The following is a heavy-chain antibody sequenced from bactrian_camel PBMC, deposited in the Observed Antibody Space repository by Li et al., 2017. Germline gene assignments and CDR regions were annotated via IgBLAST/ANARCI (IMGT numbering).Heavy chain of an antibody. CDR1: VVSYSNYS. CDR2: INSNGNT. V-gene: IGHV3S53*01. Sequence: LVESGGGSVQAGGSLRLSCVGSVVSYSNYSLAWFRQGPGKEREGVAVINSNGNTDYADSVKGRFKISHGADKNSVYLEMNNLTPEDTAVYYCAAAVGWICRLSSQQYAYWGPGTQVTVS. D-gene: IGHD5*01. CDR3: AAAVGWICRLSSQQYAY. J-gene: IGHJ4*01.